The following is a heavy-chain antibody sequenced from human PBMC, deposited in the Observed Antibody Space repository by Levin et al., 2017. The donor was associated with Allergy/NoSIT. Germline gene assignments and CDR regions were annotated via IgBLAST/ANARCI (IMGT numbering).Heavy chain of an antibody. V-gene: IGHV4-4*07. CDR3: ARGPDYYGSGSANWFDP. Sequence: RSQTLSLTCTVSGGSISSYYWSWIRQPAGKGLEWIGRIYTSGSTNYNPSLKSRVTTSVDTSKNQFSLKLSSVTAADTAVYYCARGPDYYGSGSANWFDPWGQGTLVTVSS. CDR1: GGSISSYY. J-gene: IGHJ5*02. D-gene: IGHD3-10*01. CDR2: IYTSGST.